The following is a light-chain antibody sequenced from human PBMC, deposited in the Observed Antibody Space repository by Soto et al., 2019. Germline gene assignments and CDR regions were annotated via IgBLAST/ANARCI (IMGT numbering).Light chain of an antibody. CDR2: DAS. CDR1: QDISNY. J-gene: IGKJ2*01. Sequence: DIQMTQSPSSLAASVGDRVTITCQASQDISNYLNWYQQKPGKAPKLLIYDASNLETGVPSRFSGSGSGTDFTFTISSLQPEDIATHYCQHYDNLPRTFGQGTKLEIK. V-gene: IGKV1-33*01. CDR3: QHYDNLPRT.